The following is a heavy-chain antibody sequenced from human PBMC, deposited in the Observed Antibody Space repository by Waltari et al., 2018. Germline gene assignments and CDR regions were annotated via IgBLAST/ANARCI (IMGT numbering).Heavy chain of an antibody. CDR1: GGSLSSSSYS. J-gene: IGHJ4*02. D-gene: IGHD4-17*01. V-gene: IGHV4-39*07. CDR2: IYYSGST. Sequence: QLQLQESGPGLVKPSETLSLTCTVSGGSLSSSSYSWGWIRQPPGKGLEWSGSIYYSGSTYYNPSLKSRVTISVDTSKNQFSLKLSSVTAADTAVYYCARDPGDYGDYAGYYFDYWGQGTLVTVSS. CDR3: ARDPGDYGDYAGYYFDY.